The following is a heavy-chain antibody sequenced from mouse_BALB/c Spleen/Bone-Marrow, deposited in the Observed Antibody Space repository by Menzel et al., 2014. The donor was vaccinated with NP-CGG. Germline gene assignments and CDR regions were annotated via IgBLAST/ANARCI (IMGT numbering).Heavy chain of an antibody. V-gene: IGHV3-1*02. CDR1: GYSITSGYS. D-gene: IGHD1-1*01. Sequence: EVKLQESGPDLVKPSQSLSLPCTVTGYSITSGYSCHWIRQFPGNKLEWMGYIHYSGSTNYNPSLKSRISITRDTSKNQFFLQLNSVTTEDTATYYCASITTVVVPIDYWGQGTTLTVSS. J-gene: IGHJ2*01. CDR2: IHYSGST. CDR3: ASITTVVVPIDY.